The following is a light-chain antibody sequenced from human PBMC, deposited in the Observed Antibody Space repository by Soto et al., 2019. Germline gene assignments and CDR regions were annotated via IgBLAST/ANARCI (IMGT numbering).Light chain of an antibody. V-gene: IGKV3-20*01. CDR1: HSVSSSY. CDR2: GAS. J-gene: IGKJ4*01. CDR3: QHYGSLLT. Sequence: EFVLTQSPGTLSLSPGERATLSCRASHSVSSSYLAWYQQKPGQAPRLLIYGASSRATGIPDRFSGSGSGTDFTLTISRLEPEDFAVYYCQHYGSLLTFGGGSKVEIK.